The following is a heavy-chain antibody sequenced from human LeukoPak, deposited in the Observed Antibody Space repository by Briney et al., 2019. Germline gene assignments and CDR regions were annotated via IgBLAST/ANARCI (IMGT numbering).Heavy chain of an antibody. Sequence: PGRSLRLSCAASGFTFSNHGMHWVRHAPDNGLEWVTVISFDGSDKYYADSVKGRFTISRDNSKNTLYLQMNSLRAEDTAVYYCAKDRPKWSSSSWRDPFDIWGQGTMVTVSS. V-gene: IGHV3-30*18. J-gene: IGHJ3*02. CDR2: ISFDGSDK. D-gene: IGHD6-13*01. CDR1: GFTFSNHG. CDR3: AKDRPKWSSSSWRDPFDI.